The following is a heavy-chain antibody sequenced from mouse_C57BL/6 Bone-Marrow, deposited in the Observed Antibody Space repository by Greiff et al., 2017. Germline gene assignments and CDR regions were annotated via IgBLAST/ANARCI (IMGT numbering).Heavy chain of an antibody. V-gene: IGHV14-3*01. Sequence: VQLKESVAELVRPGASVKLSCTASGFNIKNTYMHWVKQRPEQGLEWIGRIDPANGNTKYAPKFPGKATITADTSSNPAYLQRSSLTSEDTAIYYCARGYGSRAWFAYWGQGTLVTVSA. D-gene: IGHD1-1*01. CDR3: ARGYGSRAWFAY. CDR1: GFNIKNTY. J-gene: IGHJ3*01. CDR2: IDPANGNT.